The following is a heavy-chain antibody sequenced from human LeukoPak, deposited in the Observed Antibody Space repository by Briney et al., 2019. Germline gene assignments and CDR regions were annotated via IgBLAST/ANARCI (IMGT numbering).Heavy chain of an antibody. CDR2: ISGSSTYI. J-gene: IGHJ4*02. CDR3: ARVKGTERDY. V-gene: IGHV3-21*01. CDR1: GFTFSTYS. Sequence: PGGSLRLSCAASGFTFSTYSMNWVRQAPGKGLEWVSSISGSSTYIFYADSVKGRFTISRDNAKNSLYLQMNSLRVEDTAVYYCARVKGTERDYRGQGTLVTVSS. D-gene: IGHD3/OR15-3a*01.